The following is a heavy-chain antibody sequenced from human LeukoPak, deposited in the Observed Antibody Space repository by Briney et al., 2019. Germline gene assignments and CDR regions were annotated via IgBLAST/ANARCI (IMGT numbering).Heavy chain of an antibody. J-gene: IGHJ4*02. CDR3: ARGPTVTYVYFDY. V-gene: IGHV4-39*07. D-gene: IGHD4-17*01. CDR1: GGSISSSYYY. Sequence: SETLSLTCSVSGGSISSSYYYWGWVRLPPGQGPEWLGGIYFSGSTYYNPSLKSRVTISVDTSKNQFSLKLSSVTAADTAVYYCARGPTVTYVYFDYWGQGTLVTVSS. CDR2: IYFSGST.